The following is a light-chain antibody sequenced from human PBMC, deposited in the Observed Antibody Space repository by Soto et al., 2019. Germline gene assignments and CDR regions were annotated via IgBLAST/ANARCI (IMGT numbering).Light chain of an antibody. CDR2: DVT. CDR1: SSDVGDFNY. V-gene: IGLV2-14*03. CDR3: SSYSSGTTHVV. Sequence: QSALTQPASVSGSPGRSVTISCTGTSSDVGDFNYVSWYQHLPGRAPKLIIYDVTNRPSGISYRFSASKSGRTASLTISGLQAEDEAYYHCSSYSSGTTHVVFGGGTKLTVL. J-gene: IGLJ2*01.